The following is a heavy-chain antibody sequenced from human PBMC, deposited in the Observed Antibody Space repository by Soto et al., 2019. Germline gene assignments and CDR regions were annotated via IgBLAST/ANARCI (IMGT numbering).Heavy chain of an antibody. J-gene: IGHJ4*02. D-gene: IGHD3-22*01. Sequence: QVQLHQWGAGLLKPSETLSLTCAVSGGSFSFYYWRWIRQPPGKELEWIGEINHSGSTNYNSSLKSRVTISVDTSKYQFSLKLSSVTAADTAVYYCATRLYDSSGYYLFYFDSWGQGTLVTVSS. CDR1: GGSFSFYY. CDR3: ATRLYDSSGYYLFYFDS. CDR2: INHSGST. V-gene: IGHV4-34*01.